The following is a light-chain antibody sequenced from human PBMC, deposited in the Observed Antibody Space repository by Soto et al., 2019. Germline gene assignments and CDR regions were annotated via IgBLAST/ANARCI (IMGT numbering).Light chain of an antibody. Sequence: QSVLTQPPSASGTPGQRVTISCSGSSSNIGSDTVNWYQQFPGTAPRLLIYGNNQRPSGVPDRFSSSKSGTSASLAISGLQSEDEADYYCAAWDDSLNGWVFGGGTKLTVL. CDR3: AAWDDSLNGWV. CDR1: SSNIGSDT. CDR2: GNN. V-gene: IGLV1-44*01. J-gene: IGLJ3*02.